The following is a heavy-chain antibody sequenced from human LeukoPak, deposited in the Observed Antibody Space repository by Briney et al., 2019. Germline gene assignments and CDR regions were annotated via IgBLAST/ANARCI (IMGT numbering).Heavy chain of an antibody. J-gene: IGHJ6*03. Sequence: ASVKLSCKASGGTFNNHAINWVRQAPGQGLEWMGGIIPIFGTANYAQKFQGRVTITTDEPPSTAYMELSSLRSDDTAVYYCASDGLHVSFENAQYYYYYMDLWGKGTTVTVSS. D-gene: IGHD4-11*01. CDR2: IIPIFGTA. V-gene: IGHV1-69*05. CDR1: GGTFNNHA. CDR3: ASDGLHVSFENAQYYYYYMDL.